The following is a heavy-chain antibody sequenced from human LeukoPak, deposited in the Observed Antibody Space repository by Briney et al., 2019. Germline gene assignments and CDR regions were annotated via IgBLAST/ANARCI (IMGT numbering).Heavy chain of an antibody. J-gene: IGHJ6*04. Sequence: SETLSLTCAVYGGSFSGYYWSWIRQPPGKGLEWVGEINHSGSTNYNPSLKSRVTISVDTSKNQFSLKLSSVTAADTAVYYCARLGGVVTRYIDVWGKGTTVTVSS. D-gene: IGHD4-23*01. V-gene: IGHV4-34*01. CDR1: GGSFSGYY. CDR3: ARLGGVVTRYIDV. CDR2: INHSGST.